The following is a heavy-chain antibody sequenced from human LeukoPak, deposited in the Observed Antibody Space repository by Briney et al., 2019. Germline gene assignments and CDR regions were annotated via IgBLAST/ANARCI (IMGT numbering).Heavy chain of an antibody. CDR2: IIPIFGTA. Sequence: ASVKVSCKASGGTFSSYAISWVRQAPGQGLEWMGGIIPIFGTANYAQKFQGRVTITTDESTSTAYMELSSLRSEDTAVYYCAIEFGSMVFIGHYWGQGTLVTVSS. CDR1: GGTFSSYA. CDR3: AIEFGSMVFIGHY. J-gene: IGHJ4*02. V-gene: IGHV1-69*05. D-gene: IGHD3-10*01.